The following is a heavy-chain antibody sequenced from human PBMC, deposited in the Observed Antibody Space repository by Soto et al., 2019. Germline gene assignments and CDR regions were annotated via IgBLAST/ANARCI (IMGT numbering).Heavy chain of an antibody. D-gene: IGHD3-22*01. Sequence: GSVKVSCKASGYTFTSYAMHWVRQAPGQRLERMGWINAGNGNTKYSQKFQGRVTITRDTSASTAYMELSSLRSEDTAVYYCAIGAYYYDSGLDYWGQGTLVTVSS. CDR3: AIGAYYYDSGLDY. V-gene: IGHV1-3*01. CDR1: GYTFTSYA. CDR2: INAGNGNT. J-gene: IGHJ4*02.